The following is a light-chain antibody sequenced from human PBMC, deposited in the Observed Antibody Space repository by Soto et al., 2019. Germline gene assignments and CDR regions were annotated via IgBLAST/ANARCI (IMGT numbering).Light chain of an antibody. CDR1: QAISNY. CDR2: AGS. V-gene: IGKV1-9*01. J-gene: IGKJ4*01. CDR3: QCLSHA. Sequence: IQMTQSPSAMSASVRDRVTIACRASQAISNYVGWYQQKPGKAPKLLIYAGSTLQSGVPSRFSGSGSGTDCTITISCLQAEELATYYCQCLSHALGGGNKVDIK.